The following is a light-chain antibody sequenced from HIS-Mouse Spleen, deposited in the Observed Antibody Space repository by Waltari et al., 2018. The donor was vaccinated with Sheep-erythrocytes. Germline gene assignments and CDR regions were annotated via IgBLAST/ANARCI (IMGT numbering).Light chain of an antibody. CDR2: GAS. J-gene: IGKJ2*02. V-gene: IGKV3-15*01. Sequence: EIVMTQSPATLSVSPGERATLPCRASQSVSSNLAWYQQKPGQAPRLLIYGASTRATGIPARFSGSGSGTEFTLTISRMQSEDFAVYYCQQYNNWPPGTFGQGTKLEIK. CDR3: QQYNNWPPGT. CDR1: QSVSSN.